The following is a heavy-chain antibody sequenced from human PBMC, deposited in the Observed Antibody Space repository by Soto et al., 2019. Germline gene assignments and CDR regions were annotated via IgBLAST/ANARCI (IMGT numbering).Heavy chain of an antibody. D-gene: IGHD2-2*02. CDR2: IYHSGST. CDR3: ARTPCSSTSCYTGGWFDP. J-gene: IGHJ5*02. CDR1: GGSISSNKW. V-gene: IGHV4-4*02. Sequence: QVQPQEAGPGLVKPLGTLSPTCPVPGGSISSNKWLSWGRQPPGKGVEGVGEIYHSGSTNYNPSLKSRVTISVDKSKNQFSLKLSSVTAADTAVYYCARTPCSSTSCYTGGWFDPWGQGTLVTVSS.